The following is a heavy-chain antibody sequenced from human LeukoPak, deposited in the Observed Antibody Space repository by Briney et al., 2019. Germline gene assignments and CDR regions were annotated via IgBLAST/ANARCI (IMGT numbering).Heavy chain of an antibody. CDR2: INSDGSST. V-gene: IGHV3-74*01. D-gene: IGHD6-19*01. CDR1: GFTFSSYW. Sequence: GGSLRLSCAASGFTFSSYWMHWVRQAPGKGLVWVSRINSDGSSTSYADSVKGRFTISRDNAKNTLYLQMNSLRAEDTAVYYCAKARRAYSSGCPESDYWGQGTLVAVSS. CDR3: AKARRAYSSGCPESDY. J-gene: IGHJ4*02.